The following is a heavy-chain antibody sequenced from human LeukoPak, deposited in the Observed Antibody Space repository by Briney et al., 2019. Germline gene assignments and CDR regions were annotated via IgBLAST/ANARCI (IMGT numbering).Heavy chain of an antibody. V-gene: IGHV4-34*01. CDR2: INHSGST. D-gene: IGHD3-10*01. J-gene: IGHJ5*02. CDR1: GGSFSGYY. CDR3: ARVELTSHWFDP. Sequence: PSETLSLTCAVYGGSFSGYYWSWIRQPPGKGLEWIGEINHSGSTNYNPSLKSRVTISVDTSKNQFSLKLSSVTAADTAVYYCARVELTSHWFDPWGQGTLVTVSS.